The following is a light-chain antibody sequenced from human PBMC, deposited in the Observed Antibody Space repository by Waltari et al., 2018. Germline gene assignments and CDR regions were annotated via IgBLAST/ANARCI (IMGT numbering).Light chain of an antibody. Sequence: QSALTQPPSASGSPGQSVTISCTGTSSDVGAYKYVSWYQQHPGKAPKLLIYEVSKRASWVPDRFSGSKSGNTASLTVSGLQAEDEADYYCASRGASKVFGGGTKLTVL. CDR3: ASRGASKV. CDR2: EVS. CDR1: SSDVGAYKY. J-gene: IGLJ2*01. V-gene: IGLV2-8*01.